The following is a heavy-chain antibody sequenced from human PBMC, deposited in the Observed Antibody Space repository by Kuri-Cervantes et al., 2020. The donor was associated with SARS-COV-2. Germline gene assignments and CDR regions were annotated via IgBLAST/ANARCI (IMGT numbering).Heavy chain of an antibody. CDR1: GFTFSSYW. J-gene: IGHJ4*02. V-gene: IGHV3-7*01. CDR3: ASERAGPRGGFDS. Sequence: GGSLRLSCAASGFTFSSYWMSWVRQAPGKGLEWVANIKQDGSEKYYVDSVKGRFTTSRDDAKNLLYLQMNSLRADDTAVYYCASERAGPRGGFDSWGPGTLVTVSS. D-gene: IGHD2-15*01. CDR2: IKQDGSEK.